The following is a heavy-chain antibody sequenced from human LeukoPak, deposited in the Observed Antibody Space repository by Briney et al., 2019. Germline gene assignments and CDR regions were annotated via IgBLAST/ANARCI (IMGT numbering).Heavy chain of an antibody. J-gene: IGHJ4*02. CDR1: GFTFSSYA. Sequence: GGSLRLSCAASGFTFSSYAMSWVRQAPGKGLEWVSAISGCGGSTYYADSMKGRFTISRDNSKNTLYLQMNSLRAEDTAVYYCAKGFREGCSSTSCYATPFFDYWGQGTLVTVSS. V-gene: IGHV3-23*01. CDR3: AKGFREGCSSTSCYATPFFDY. CDR2: ISGCGGST. D-gene: IGHD2-2*01.